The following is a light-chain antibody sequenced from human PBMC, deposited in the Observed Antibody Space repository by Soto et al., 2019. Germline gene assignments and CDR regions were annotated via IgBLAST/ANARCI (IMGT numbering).Light chain of an antibody. CDR1: SSVVGGYDS. Sequence: QSVLPQPPSASGSPGQSVTISCTGTSSVVGGYDSVASYQQHPHKSRILCIYEVNKLQSGGRDRVSGFKSSNSAYMILSRVPIDDKADYHCSSYAGSNNFVFGGGTKVTV. V-gene: IGLV2-8*01. J-gene: IGLJ2*01. CDR3: SSYAGSNNFV. CDR2: EVN.